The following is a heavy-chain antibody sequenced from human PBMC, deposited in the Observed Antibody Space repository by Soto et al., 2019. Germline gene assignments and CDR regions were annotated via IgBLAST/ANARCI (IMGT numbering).Heavy chain of an antibody. CDR3: ATLPRPPDVYCSSTSCYGDDY. V-gene: IGHV1-46*01. CDR2: VNPSGGST. D-gene: IGHD2-2*01. CDR1: GYTFTSYY. Sequence: ASVKVSCKASGYTFTSYYMHWVRQAPGQGLEWMGIVNPSGGSTSYAQKFQGRVTMTRDTSTSTVYMELSSLRSEDTAVYYCATLPRPPDVYCSSTSCYGDDYWGQGTLVTVSS. J-gene: IGHJ4*02.